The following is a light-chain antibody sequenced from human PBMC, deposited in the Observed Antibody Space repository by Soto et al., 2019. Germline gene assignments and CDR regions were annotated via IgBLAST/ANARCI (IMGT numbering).Light chain of an antibody. CDR2: DAS. CDR3: QHYNEYSST. J-gene: IGKJ3*01. CDR1: QSIRSW. Sequence: DIQMTQSPSTLSASVGDRITITCRASQSIRSWLAWYQQKPEKAPTLLIYDASILESGVPSRFSGSGSGTEFTLTISSLHPDDFATYYCQHYNEYSSTSGPGTKVDIK. V-gene: IGKV1-5*01.